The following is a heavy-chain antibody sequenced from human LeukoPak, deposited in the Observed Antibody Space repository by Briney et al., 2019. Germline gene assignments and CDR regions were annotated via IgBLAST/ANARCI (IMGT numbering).Heavy chain of an antibody. Sequence: GGSLRLSCAASGFTFSDYYMNWIRQAPGKGLEWVSYISTSGSTIYYADSVKGRFTISRDNAKNSLYLEMSSLRAEDTALYYCARDRSPGRGYFPNYFDYWGQGTLVTVSS. CDR3: ARDRSPGRGYFPNYFDY. CDR2: ISTSGSTI. D-gene: IGHD3-22*01. CDR1: GFTFSDYY. J-gene: IGHJ4*02. V-gene: IGHV3-11*01.